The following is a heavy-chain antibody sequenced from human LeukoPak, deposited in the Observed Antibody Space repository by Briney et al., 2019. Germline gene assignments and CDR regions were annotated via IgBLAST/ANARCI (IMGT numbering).Heavy chain of an antibody. J-gene: IGHJ4*02. CDR1: GFTFSSYE. CDR2: ISSSGSTI. D-gene: IGHD3-3*01. V-gene: IGHV3-48*03. CDR3: ARVLRFLRYFDY. Sequence: GGSLRLSCAASGFTFSSYEMNWVRQAPGEGLEWVSYISSSGSTIYYADSVKGRFTISRDNAKNSLYLQMNSLRAEDTAVYYCARVLRFLRYFDYWGQGTLVTVSS.